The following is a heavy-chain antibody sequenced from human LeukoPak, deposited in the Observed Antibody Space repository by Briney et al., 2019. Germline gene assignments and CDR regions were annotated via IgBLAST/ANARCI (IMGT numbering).Heavy chain of an antibody. CDR2: INHSGST. CDR3: ARDLGCCSSTSCPADAFDI. CDR1: GGSFSGYY. D-gene: IGHD2-2*01. Sequence: SETLSLTCAVYGGSFSGYYWSWIRQPPGKGLEWIGEINHSGSTNYNPSLKSRVTMSVDTSKNQFSLKLSSVTAADTAVYYCARDLGCCSSTSCPADAFDIWGQGTMVTVSS. V-gene: IGHV4-34*01. J-gene: IGHJ3*02.